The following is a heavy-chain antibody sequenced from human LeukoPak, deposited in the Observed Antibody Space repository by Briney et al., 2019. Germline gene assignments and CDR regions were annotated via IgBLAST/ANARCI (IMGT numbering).Heavy chain of an antibody. Sequence: ASVKVSCKTSGYTFTSYGISWVRQAPGQGLEWMGWISAYNGNTNYAQKLQGRVTMTTDTSTSTAYMELRSLRSDDTAVYYCARDSHYDILTGYSPLEYWGQGTLVTVSS. D-gene: IGHD3-9*01. V-gene: IGHV1-18*01. CDR3: ARDSHYDILTGYSPLEY. J-gene: IGHJ4*02. CDR2: ISAYNGNT. CDR1: GYTFTSYG.